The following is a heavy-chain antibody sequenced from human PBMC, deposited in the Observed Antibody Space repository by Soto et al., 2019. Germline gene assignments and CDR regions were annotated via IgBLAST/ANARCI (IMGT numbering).Heavy chain of an antibody. CDR2: IYYSGST. D-gene: IGHD3-22*01. CDR1: GVSIINYY. Sequence: SETLSLTCTVSGVSIINYYWTWIRQPPGKGLEWIGYIYYSGSTNYNPSLKSRVTMSVDTSKNRFSLKLSSVTAADTAVYYCAHYYDSSGSFPHFDYWGQGILVTVSS. CDR3: AHYYDSSGSFPHFDY. V-gene: IGHV4-59*08. J-gene: IGHJ4*02.